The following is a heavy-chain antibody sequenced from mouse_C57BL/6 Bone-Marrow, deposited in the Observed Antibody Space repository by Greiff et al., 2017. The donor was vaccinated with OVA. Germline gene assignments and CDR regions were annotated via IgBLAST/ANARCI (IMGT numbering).Heavy chain of an antibody. J-gene: IGHJ4*01. D-gene: IGHD1-1*02. CDR2: ISNKANGYTT. CDR3: AIEGNYACAMDY. Sequence: EVKLMESGGGLVQPGGSLSLSCAASGFTFTDYYMSWVRQPPGKALEWLGFISNKANGYTTAYSVSVKGRFTISRDNSQSVLYLQRNALRAEDSATYYSAIEGNYACAMDYWGQGTSVTVSS. CDR1: GFTFTDYY. V-gene: IGHV7-3*03.